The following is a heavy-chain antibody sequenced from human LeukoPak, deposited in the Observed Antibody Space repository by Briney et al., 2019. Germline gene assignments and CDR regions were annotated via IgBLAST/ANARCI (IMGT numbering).Heavy chain of an antibody. Sequence: RPGGSLRLSCAASGFTFSSYGMSWVRQAPGKGLEWVSAISGSGGSTYYADSVKGRFTISRDNSKNTLYLQMNSLRAEDTAVYYCAKDETGSGWYFANYFDYWGQGTLVTVSS. J-gene: IGHJ4*02. CDR2: ISGSGGST. D-gene: IGHD6-19*01. CDR1: GFTFSSYG. V-gene: IGHV3-23*01. CDR3: AKDETGSGWYFANYFDY.